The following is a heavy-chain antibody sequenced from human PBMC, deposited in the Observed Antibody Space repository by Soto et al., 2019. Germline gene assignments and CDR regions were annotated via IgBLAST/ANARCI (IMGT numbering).Heavy chain of an antibody. CDR2: ISGSGGST. CDR1: GFTFSSYA. CDR3: AKGGLGYCSGGSCYRVHYYYGMDV. J-gene: IGHJ6*02. D-gene: IGHD2-15*01. V-gene: IGHV3-23*01. Sequence: GGSLRLSCAASGFTFSSYAMSWVRQAPGKGLEWVSAISGSGGSTYYADSVKGWFTISRDNSKNTLYLQMNSLRAEDAAVYYCAKGGLGYCSGGSCYRVHYYYGMDVWGQGTTVTVSS.